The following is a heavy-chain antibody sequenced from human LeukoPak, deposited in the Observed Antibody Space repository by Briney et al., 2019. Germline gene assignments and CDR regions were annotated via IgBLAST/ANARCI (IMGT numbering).Heavy chain of an antibody. Sequence: GESLKISCKSSGYNFTTYWIGWVRQMPGKGLEWMGIIYPGDSDTRYSPSFQGQVTISADKSISTAYLQWSSLKASDTAMYYCARIPVEMATIDAFDIWGQGTMVTVSS. J-gene: IGHJ3*02. CDR2: IYPGDSDT. CDR3: ARIPVEMATIDAFDI. CDR1: GYNFTTYW. V-gene: IGHV5-51*01. D-gene: IGHD5-24*01.